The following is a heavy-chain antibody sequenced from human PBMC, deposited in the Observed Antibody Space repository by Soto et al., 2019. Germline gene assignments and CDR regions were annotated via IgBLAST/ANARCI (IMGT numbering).Heavy chain of an antibody. CDR3: ARDYGDSYDY. D-gene: IGHD4-17*01. J-gene: IGHJ4*02. V-gene: IGHV4-59*01. Sequence: SETLSLTCTVSGGSISSYYWSWIRQPPGKGLEWIGYIYYNGSTNYNPSLKSRVTISVDTSKNQFSLKLSSVTAADTAVYYCARDYGDSYDYWSQGTLVTVSS. CDR2: IYYNGST. CDR1: GGSISSYY.